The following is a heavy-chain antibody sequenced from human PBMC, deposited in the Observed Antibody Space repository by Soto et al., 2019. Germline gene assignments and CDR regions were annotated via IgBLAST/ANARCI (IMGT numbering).Heavy chain of an antibody. CDR1: GGSISSSNW. CDR2: IYHSGST. Sequence: SETLSLTCAVSGGSISSSNWWIWVRQPPGKGLEWIGEIYHSGSTNYNPSLKSRVTISVDKSKNQFSLKLSSVSAADTAVYYCASVRGGYYYAMDVWGQGTTVTVSS. CDR3: ASVRGGYYYAMDV. V-gene: IGHV4-4*02. J-gene: IGHJ6*02. D-gene: IGHD3-10*02.